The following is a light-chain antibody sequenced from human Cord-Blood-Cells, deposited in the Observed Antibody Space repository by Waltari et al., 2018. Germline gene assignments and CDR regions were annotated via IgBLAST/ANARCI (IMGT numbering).Light chain of an antibody. J-gene: IGKJ1*01. V-gene: IGKV3-20*01. Sequence: EIVLTQSPGTLSLSPGERATLSCRASQSVSSSYLAWYQQKPGQAPRLLIYGASSRATGIPDRFSGSWSGTDFTLTISRLEPEDFAVYYCQQYGSSPRTFGQGT. CDR2: GAS. CDR1: QSVSSSY. CDR3: QQYGSSPRT.